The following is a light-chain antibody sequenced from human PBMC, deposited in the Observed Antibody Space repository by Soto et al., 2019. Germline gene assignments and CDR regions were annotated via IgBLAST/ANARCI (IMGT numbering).Light chain of an antibody. CDR3: CSYAGSSTYVV. J-gene: IGLJ2*01. CDR1: ISDVGSYNL. V-gene: IGLV2-23*01. Sequence: QSALTQPASVSGSPGQSITISCIGTISDVGSYNLVSWYQHHPGKAPKLMIYEGSKRPSGVSDRFSGSKSGNTASLTISGLQAEDEADYYCCSYAGSSTYVVFGGGTKLTVL. CDR2: EGS.